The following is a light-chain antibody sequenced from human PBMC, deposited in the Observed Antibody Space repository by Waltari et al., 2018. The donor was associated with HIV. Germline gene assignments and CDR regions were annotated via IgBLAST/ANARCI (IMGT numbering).Light chain of an antibody. J-gene: IGLJ1*01. CDR3: SSFTTSQTYI. CDR2: DAT. V-gene: IGLV2-14*03. Sequence: HSALTQPASVSGSPGQSLSISCSGTGSDIGASDFVSWYQQHPGRPPQLIIYDATNRPSDVSARFSASKSGTTASLTITGLQDEDEADYFCSSFTTSQTYIFGSGSRVTVL. CDR1: GSDIGASDF.